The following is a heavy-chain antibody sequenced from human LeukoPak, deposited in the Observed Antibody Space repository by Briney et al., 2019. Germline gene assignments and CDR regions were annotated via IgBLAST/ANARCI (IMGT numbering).Heavy chain of an antibody. Sequence: SVKVSCKASGGTFSSYAISWVRQAPGQGLEWMGGIIPIFGTANYAQKFQGRVTITADESTSTAYMELSSLRSEDTAVYYCARDRGNYYDSSGYVYWGQGTLVTVSS. CDR3: ARDRGNYYDSSGYVY. V-gene: IGHV1-69*13. J-gene: IGHJ4*02. CDR1: GGTFSSYA. D-gene: IGHD3-22*01. CDR2: IIPIFGTA.